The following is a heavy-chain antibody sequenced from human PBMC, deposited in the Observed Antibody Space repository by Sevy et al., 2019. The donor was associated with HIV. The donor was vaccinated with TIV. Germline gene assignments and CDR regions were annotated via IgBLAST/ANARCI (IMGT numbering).Heavy chain of an antibody. D-gene: IGHD1-26*01. CDR2: IYYNGHI. CDR1: AYSVSSAYS. Sequence: SETLSLTCAVSAYSVSSAYSWGWIRQPPGKGLEWIGNIYYNGHINYNPSLKSRVTLSLDTSKNQFSLRLSSVTAADTAMYYCAGENAWGRGYSWGQGTLVTVSS. J-gene: IGHJ4*02. V-gene: IGHV4-38-2*01. CDR3: AGENAWGRGYS.